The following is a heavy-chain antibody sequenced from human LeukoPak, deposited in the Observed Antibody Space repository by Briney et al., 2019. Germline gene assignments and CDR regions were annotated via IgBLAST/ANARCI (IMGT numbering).Heavy chain of an antibody. CDR3: ARVGDYYDSSGYYKN. CDR1: GYSFTSYW. D-gene: IGHD3-22*01. V-gene: IGHV3-30*19. CDR2: ISYDGSNK. J-gene: IGHJ4*02. Sequence: GESLKISCKGSGYSFTSYWIGWVRQAPGKGLEWVAVISYDGSNKYYADSVKGRFTISRDNSKNTLYLQMNSLRAEDTAVYYCARVGDYYDSSGYYKNWGQGTLVTVSS.